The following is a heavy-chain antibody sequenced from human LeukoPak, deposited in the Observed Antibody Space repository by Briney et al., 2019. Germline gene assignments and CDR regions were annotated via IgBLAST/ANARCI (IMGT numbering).Heavy chain of an antibody. CDR1: GYTFTTYN. J-gene: IGHJ4*02. Sequence: GASVKVSCKASGYTFTTYNIHWVRQAPGQGLEWMGIINPSGGSTSYAQKFQGRVTITADKSTTTAYMELSSLRSEDTAVYYCARVDPTYGVREVYWGQGTLVTVSS. V-gene: IGHV1-46*01. CDR3: ARVDPTYGVREVY. D-gene: IGHD4-17*01. CDR2: INPSGGST.